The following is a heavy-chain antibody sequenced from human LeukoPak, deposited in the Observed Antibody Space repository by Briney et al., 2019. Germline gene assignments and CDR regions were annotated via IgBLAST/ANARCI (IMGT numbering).Heavy chain of an antibody. CDR3: ARDPDYYDSSGSGGSYGMDV. CDR2: IYTSGST. J-gene: IGHJ6*02. Sequence: PSETLSLTCTVSGGSISSGDYYWSWIRQPAGKGLEWIGRIYTSGSTNYNPSLKSRVTISVDTSKNQFSLKLSSVTAADTAVYYCARDPDYYDSSGSGGSYGMDVWGQGTTVTVSS. CDR1: GGSISSGDYY. V-gene: IGHV4-61*02. D-gene: IGHD3-22*01.